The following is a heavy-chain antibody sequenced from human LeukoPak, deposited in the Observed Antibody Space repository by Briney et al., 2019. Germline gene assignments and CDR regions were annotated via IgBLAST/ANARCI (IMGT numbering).Heavy chain of an antibody. CDR2: IIPILGIA. CDR1: GGTFRSYA. J-gene: IGHJ3*02. D-gene: IGHD3-22*01. Sequence: ASVKVSCKASGGTFRSYAISWVRQAPGQGPEWMGRIIPILGIANYAQKFQGRVTITADKSTNTAYMELSSLRSEDTAVYYCASGYYDRSGAGGTIGAFDIWGQGTMVTVFS. V-gene: IGHV1-69*04. CDR3: ASGYYDRSGAGGTIGAFDI.